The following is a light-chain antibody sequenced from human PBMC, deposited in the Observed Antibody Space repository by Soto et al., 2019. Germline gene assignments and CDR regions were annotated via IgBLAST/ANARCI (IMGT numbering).Light chain of an antibody. CDR2: GAS. V-gene: IGKV3-20*01. J-gene: IGKJ1*01. CDR1: QSVSNNY. Sequence: EIVLTQSPGTLSLSPGERATLSCRASQSVSNNYLAWYQQKPGQAPRLLTYGASSRATGIPDRFSGSGSGTDFTLTISRLEPEDFAVYYCQQYGSSPRTFGQGTKVDIK. CDR3: QQYGSSPRT.